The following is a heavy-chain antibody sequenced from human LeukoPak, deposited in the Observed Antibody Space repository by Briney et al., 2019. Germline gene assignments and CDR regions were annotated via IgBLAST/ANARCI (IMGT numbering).Heavy chain of an antibody. V-gene: IGHV4-39*07. Sequence: SETLSLTCTVSGGSVISYTYYWGWIRQPPGKGLEWIGSMYYSGSTYYNPSLKSRVTISIDTSKNQFSLKLSSMTAADTAVYYCARGEMATISDDKFDYWGQGTLVTVSS. CDR2: MYYSGST. D-gene: IGHD5-24*01. CDR1: GGSVISYTYY. J-gene: IGHJ4*02. CDR3: ARGEMATISDDKFDY.